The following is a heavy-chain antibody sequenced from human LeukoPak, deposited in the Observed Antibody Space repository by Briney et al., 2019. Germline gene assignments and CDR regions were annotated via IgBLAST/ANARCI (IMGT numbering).Heavy chain of an antibody. CDR3: ARQGYYGSGSYSSDY. D-gene: IGHD3-10*01. CDR1: GFRFTIYW. CDR2: IYPGDSNT. V-gene: IGHV5-51*01. J-gene: IGHJ4*02. Sequence: GESLQISCKGSGFRFTIYWIAWVRQMPGKGLEWMRIIYPGDSNTRYSPSFQGQVTISADKSISTAYLQWSSLKASDTAMYYCARQGYYGSGSYSSDYWGQGTLVTVSS.